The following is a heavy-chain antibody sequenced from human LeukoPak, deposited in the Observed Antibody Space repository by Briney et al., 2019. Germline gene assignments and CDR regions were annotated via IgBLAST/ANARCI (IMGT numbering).Heavy chain of an antibody. J-gene: IGHJ4*02. CDR1: GGSISSYY. Sequence: SETLSLTCTVSGGSISSYYWSWIRQPAGKGLEWIGRIYTSGSTNYNASLQSRVTTSIDTSKNQFSLRLNSVTAADTAMYYCAKSGGYGLIDYWGQGTRVTVSS. D-gene: IGHD1-26*01. CDR3: AKSGGYGLIDY. V-gene: IGHV4-4*07. CDR2: IYTSGST.